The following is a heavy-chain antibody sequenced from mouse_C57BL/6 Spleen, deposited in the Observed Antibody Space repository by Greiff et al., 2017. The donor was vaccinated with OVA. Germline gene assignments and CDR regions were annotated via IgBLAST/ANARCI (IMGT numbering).Heavy chain of an antibody. Sequence: EVQRVESGGGLVKPGGSLKLSCAASGFTFSSYTMSWVRQTPEKRLEWVATISGGGGNTYYPDSVKGRFTISRDNAKNTLYLQMSSLRSEDTALYYCAREGNYEGYYYAMDYWGQGTSVTVSS. D-gene: IGHD2-1*01. CDR1: GFTFSSYT. CDR2: ISGGGGNT. J-gene: IGHJ4*01. CDR3: AREGNYEGYYYAMDY. V-gene: IGHV5-9*01.